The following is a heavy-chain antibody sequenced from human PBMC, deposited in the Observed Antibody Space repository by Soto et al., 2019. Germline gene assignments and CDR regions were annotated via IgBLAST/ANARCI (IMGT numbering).Heavy chain of an antibody. D-gene: IGHD2-2*01. J-gene: IGHJ5*02. Sequence: SLTRSLTCGVADGSSISGCYSWSWIGQPPGKGLEWIGYIYHSGSTYYNPSLKSRVTISVDRSKNQFSLKLSSVTAADKAVYYSGRVPDRWGQGTLVTVSS. CDR2: IYHSGST. CDR1: DGSSISGCYS. V-gene: IGHV4-30-2*01. CDR3: GRVPDR.